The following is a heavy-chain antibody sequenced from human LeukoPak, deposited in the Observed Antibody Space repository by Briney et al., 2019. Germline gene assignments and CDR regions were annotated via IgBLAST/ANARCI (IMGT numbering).Heavy chain of an antibody. D-gene: IGHD1-1*01. Sequence: GGSLRLSCAASGFTFSSYEMNWVRQAPGKGLEGVSYIGGSGSTIYYADSVKGRFTISRDNAKNSLYLQMNRLRGEDTAVYYCARDYLVGGTDAFDIWDQGTMVTVSS. CDR1: GFTFSSYE. CDR3: ARDYLVGGTDAFDI. V-gene: IGHV3-48*03. J-gene: IGHJ3*02. CDR2: IGGSGSTI.